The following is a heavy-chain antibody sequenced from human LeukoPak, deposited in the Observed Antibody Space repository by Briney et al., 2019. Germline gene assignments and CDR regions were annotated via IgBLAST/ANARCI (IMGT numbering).Heavy chain of an antibody. CDR1: GFTFSDYY. Sequence: PGGSLRLSCAASGFTFSDYYMSWIRQAPGKGLEWLSYISSSGSTIYYADSVKGRFTISRDNAKNSLYLQMNSLRAEDTAVYYCARPVVVTAIRPDAFDIWGQGTMVTVSS. CDR2: ISSSGSTI. CDR3: ARPVVVTAIRPDAFDI. D-gene: IGHD2-21*02. J-gene: IGHJ3*02. V-gene: IGHV3-11*04.